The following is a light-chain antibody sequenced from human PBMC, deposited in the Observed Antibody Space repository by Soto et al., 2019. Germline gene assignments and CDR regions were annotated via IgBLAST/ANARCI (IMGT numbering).Light chain of an antibody. CDR2: SNT. CDR1: TSNIGAGFD. Sequence: QSLPTQAPSVSGAPGQTFPISCTGSTSNIGAGFDVHWYQQVPGTAPKLVLYSNTARPSGVPDRFSGSRSGSSGSLAITGLQPEDEADYYCKSYDSGVTGSVFGTGTKVTVL. V-gene: IGLV1-40*01. CDR3: KSYDSGVTGSV. J-gene: IGLJ1*01.